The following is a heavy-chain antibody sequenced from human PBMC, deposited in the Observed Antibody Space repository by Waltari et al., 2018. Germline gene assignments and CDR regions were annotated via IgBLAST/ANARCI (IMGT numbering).Heavy chain of an antibody. J-gene: IGHJ4*02. D-gene: IGHD3-3*01. CDR1: GYSISSGYY. CDR3: ARDPPSYYDFWSGYYQFDY. CDR2: IYHSGST. V-gene: IGHV4-38-2*02. Sequence: QVQLQESGPGLVKPSETLSLTCAVSGYSISSGYYWGWIRQPPGKGLEWIGSIYHSGSTYYNPSLKSRVTISVDTSKNQFSLKLSSVTAADTAVYYCARDPPSYYDFWSGYYQFDYWGQGTLVTVSS.